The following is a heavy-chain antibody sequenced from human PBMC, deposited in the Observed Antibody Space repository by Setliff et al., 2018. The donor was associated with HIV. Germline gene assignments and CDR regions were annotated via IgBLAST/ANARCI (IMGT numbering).Heavy chain of an antibody. J-gene: IGHJ1*01. Sequence: SETLSLTCTVSGGSIKSSSYYWGWIRQPSGKGLEWIGSIYYSGNTYYNPSLKSRVTISEDTSRNQFSLRLSSVTAADTAIYYCARVPTSSWYVTTQRTKEYFHHWGQGTLVTVSS. D-gene: IGHD6-13*01. CDR3: ARVPTSSWYVTTQRTKEYFHH. CDR1: GGSIKSSSYY. V-gene: IGHV4-39*07. CDR2: IYYSGNT.